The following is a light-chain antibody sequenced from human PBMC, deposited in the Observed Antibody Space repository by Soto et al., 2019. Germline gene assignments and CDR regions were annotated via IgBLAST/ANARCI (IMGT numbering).Light chain of an antibody. CDR3: SSYAGSDNFV. CDR1: SSDVGGYNY. Sequence: QSVLTQPPSASGSHGQSVTISWTGTSSDVGGYNYVSWYQQHPVKVSKLIIYEFSKRPSAVPDRFSGCKVGDTASLTFSGLQAEDEAHYYCSSYAGSDNFVFGSGSNVT. CDR2: EFS. J-gene: IGLJ1*01. V-gene: IGLV2-8*01.